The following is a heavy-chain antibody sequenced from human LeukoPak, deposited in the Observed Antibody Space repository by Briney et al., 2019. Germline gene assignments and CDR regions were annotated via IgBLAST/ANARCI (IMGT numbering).Heavy chain of an antibody. D-gene: IGHD3-22*01. CDR1: GYTFTSYG. CDR3: ARTYYYDSSGYQSYEYFQH. V-gene: IGHV1-18*01. CDR2: ISAYNGNT. Sequence: ASVKVSCKASGYTFTSYGISWVRQAPGQGLEWMGWISAYNGNTNYAQKLQGRVTMTTDTSTSTAYMELGSLRSDDTAVYYCARTYYYDSSGYQSYEYFQHWGQGTLVTVSS. J-gene: IGHJ1*01.